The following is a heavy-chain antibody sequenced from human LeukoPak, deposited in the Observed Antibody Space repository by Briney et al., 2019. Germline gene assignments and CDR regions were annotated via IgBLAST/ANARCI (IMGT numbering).Heavy chain of an antibody. CDR2: VYHSGRT. J-gene: IGHJ5*02. V-gene: IGHV4-38-2*02. Sequence: PSETLSLTCTVSGGSISSGYYWGWIRQPPGKGLEWIGSVYHSGRTYDNSSLKSRVTISVDTSKNQFSLKLRSVTAADTAVYYCARADYGRNLGGFDPWGQGTLVIVSS. D-gene: IGHD4-17*01. CDR1: GGSISSGYY. CDR3: ARADYGRNLGGFDP.